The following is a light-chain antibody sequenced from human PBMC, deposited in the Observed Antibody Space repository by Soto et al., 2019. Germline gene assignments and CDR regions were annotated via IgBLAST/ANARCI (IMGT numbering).Light chain of an antibody. CDR3: QHYNSYSEA. CDR2: DAS. Sequence: DIHVTQTPATLSAFEGDIVTVTCRASQSVSSWVAWYQEKPGRGPKLLIYDASTWQSGVPSRFIGSGSGTEFTLTITSLQPDDFATYYCQHYNSYSEAFGQGTKVDIK. V-gene: IGKV1-5*01. CDR1: QSVSSW. J-gene: IGKJ1*01.